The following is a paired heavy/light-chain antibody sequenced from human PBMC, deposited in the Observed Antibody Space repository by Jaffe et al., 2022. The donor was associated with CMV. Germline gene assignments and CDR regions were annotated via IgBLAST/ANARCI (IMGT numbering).Light chain of an antibody. J-gene: IGKJ1*01. V-gene: IGKV1-5*03. CDR1: QTISSW. CDR2: KSS. Sequence: DIQMTQSPSTLSASVGDRVTIACRASQTISSWLAWYQQKPGKAPKLLIYKSSTLLSGVPSRFSGSGYGTEFTLTITSLQPDDFATYYCQQYNTYWTFGQGTKVEIK. CDR3: QQYNTYWT.
Heavy chain of an antibody. Sequence: QLQLQESGPGLVKPSETLSLTCTVSGGSISSTISTESGSAYWGWVRQPPGKGLEWIGSIYFGGRTYYNPSLKSQVTISVDTSKNHFSLKLTSVTASDTAVYYCARLPYYYGSGSFDYWGQGTLITVSS. CDR3: ARLPYYYGSGSFDY. CDR2: IYFGGRT. CDR1: GGSISSTISTESGSAY. D-gene: IGHD3-10*01. J-gene: IGHJ4*02. V-gene: IGHV4-39*02.